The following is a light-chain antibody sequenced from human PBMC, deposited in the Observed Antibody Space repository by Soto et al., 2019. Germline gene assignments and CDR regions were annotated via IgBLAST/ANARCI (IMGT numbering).Light chain of an antibody. CDR3: QQYDASPLT. J-gene: IGKJ2*01. CDR2: KAS. CDR1: QTVRNW. V-gene: IGKV1-5*03. Sequence: DIQMTQSPTTLSASVGDRAIITCRASQTVRNWLAWFQQKPGEAPKLLIYKASRLESGVSSRFSGSGYGTEFTLTITNLVPGDSATYVCQQYDASPLTFGQGTKLEIK.